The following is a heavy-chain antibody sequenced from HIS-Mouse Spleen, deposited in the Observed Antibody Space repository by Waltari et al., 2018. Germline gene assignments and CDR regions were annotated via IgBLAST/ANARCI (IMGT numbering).Heavy chain of an antibody. J-gene: IGHJ3*02. D-gene: IGHD6-19*01. Sequence: EVQLVESGGGLVKPGGSLRLSCAASGFTFSSYSMNWVRQAPGKGLEWVSYISSSSSYIYYADSVKGRFNISRDNAKNSLYLQMNSLRAEDTAVYYCARDRGQWLANDAFDIWGQGTMVTVSS. V-gene: IGHV3-21*01. CDR1: GFTFSSYS. CDR2: ISSSSSYI. CDR3: ARDRGQWLANDAFDI.